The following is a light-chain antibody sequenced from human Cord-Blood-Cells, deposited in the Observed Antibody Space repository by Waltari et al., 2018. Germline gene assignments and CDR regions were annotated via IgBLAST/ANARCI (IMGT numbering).Light chain of an antibody. J-gene: IGLJ3*02. CDR3: SSYTSSSTWV. CDR2: EVS. V-gene: IGLV2-14*01. CDR1: SSDVGGYNY. Sequence: QSALTQPASVSGSPGQSITISCTGTSSDVGGYNYVSWYQQHPGKAPKLMIYEVSKRPSGVSNRFAGSKSGNTASLTISGLQAKDEADYYCSSYTSSSTWVFGGGTKLTVL.